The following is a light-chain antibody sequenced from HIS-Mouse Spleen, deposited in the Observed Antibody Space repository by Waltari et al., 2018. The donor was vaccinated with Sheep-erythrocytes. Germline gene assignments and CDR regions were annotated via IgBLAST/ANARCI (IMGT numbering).Light chain of an antibody. CDR2: QDS. V-gene: IGLV3-1*01. J-gene: IGLJ2*01. CDR1: KLGDKY. CDR3: QAWDSSTVV. Sequence: SYELTQPPSVSVSPGQTASITCSGDKLGDKYSCWYHQKPGQSPVLGIYQDSKRPSGIPEGFWGSNTGNTGTLTIGGTQAMDEADYYCQAWDSSTVVFGGGTKLTVL.